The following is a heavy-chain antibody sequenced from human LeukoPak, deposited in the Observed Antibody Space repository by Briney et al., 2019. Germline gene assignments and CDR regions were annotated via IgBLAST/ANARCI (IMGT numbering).Heavy chain of an antibody. V-gene: IGHV3-9*01. CDR2: LSWNSGSI. D-gene: IGHD6-6*01. Sequence: GRSLRLSCAASGFTFDDYAMHWVRQVPGKGLEWVSGLSWNSGSIGYTDSVKGRFTISRDNAKNSLYLQMNSLRAEDTALYYCAKGFTFSSSYGDLDSWGQGTLVTVSS. CDR1: GFTFDDYA. J-gene: IGHJ5*01. CDR3: AKGFTFSSSYGDLDS.